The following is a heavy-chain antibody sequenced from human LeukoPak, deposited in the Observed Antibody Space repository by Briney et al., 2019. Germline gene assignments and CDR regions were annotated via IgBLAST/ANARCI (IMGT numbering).Heavy chain of an antibody. J-gene: IGHJ4*02. CDR1: GFPFGDFA. D-gene: IGHD3-10*01. CDR2: ITRSGQNT. Sequence: GGSLRLSCAASGFPFGDFAMTWVRQVPGGGLQWVSTITRSGQNTYYADSVKGRFTISRDNAKNSLYLQMNSLRAEDTAVYYCAREGRVTMVQGGGINWGQGTLVTVSS. CDR3: AREGRVTMVQGGGIN. V-gene: IGHV3-21*01.